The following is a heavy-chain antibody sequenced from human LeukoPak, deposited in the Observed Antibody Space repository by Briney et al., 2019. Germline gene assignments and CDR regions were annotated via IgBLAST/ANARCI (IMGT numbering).Heavy chain of an antibody. Sequence: SETLSLTCSVSGGSISSSNYHWGWIRQPPGKGLEWIGSIYYSGSTYHNPSLKSRLTISVDMSKNQFSLKLSSVTAADTAVYYFASSVAVSPSGYYGMDVWGQGTTVTVSS. D-gene: IGHD6-19*01. J-gene: IGHJ6*02. V-gene: IGHV4-39*01. CDR1: GGSISSSNYH. CDR2: IYYSGST. CDR3: ASSVAVSPSGYYGMDV.